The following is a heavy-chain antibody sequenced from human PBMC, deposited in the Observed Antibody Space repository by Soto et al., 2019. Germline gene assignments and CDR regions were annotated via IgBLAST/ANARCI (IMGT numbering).Heavy chain of an antibody. CDR1: GYTFTGYY. D-gene: IGHD3-9*01. Sequence: QVQLVQSGAEVKKPGASVKLSCKASGYTFTGYYMHWVRQAPGQGLEWMGWINPNSGGTNYAQKFQGWVTMTRDTSISTAYMELSRLRSDDTAVYYCARDLSYYDILTGYLNYDAFDIWGQGTMVTVSS. J-gene: IGHJ3*02. CDR3: ARDLSYYDILTGYLNYDAFDI. CDR2: INPNSGGT. V-gene: IGHV1-2*04.